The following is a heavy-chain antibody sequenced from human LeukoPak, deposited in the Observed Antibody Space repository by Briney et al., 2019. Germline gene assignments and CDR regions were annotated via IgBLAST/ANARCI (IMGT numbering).Heavy chain of an antibody. J-gene: IGHJ4*02. CDR3: ASKNSGWFYFDY. D-gene: IGHD6-19*01. CDR1: GFTFSSYA. V-gene: IGHV3-30*14. Sequence: GGSLRLSCAASGFTFSSYAMHWVRQAPGKGLEWVAVISYDGSNKYYADSVKGRFTISRDNSKNTLYLQMNSLRAEDTAVYYCASKNSGWFYFDYWGQGTLVTVSS. CDR2: ISYDGSNK.